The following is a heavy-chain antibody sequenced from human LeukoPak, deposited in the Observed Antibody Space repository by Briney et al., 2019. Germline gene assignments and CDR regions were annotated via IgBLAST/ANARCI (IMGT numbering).Heavy chain of an antibody. D-gene: IGHD4/OR15-4a*01. Sequence: GGSLRRSCAASGFTFSSYEMNWVRQAPGKGLEGVSYISSGSTIYDADSVKGRFTISRDNAKNSMYLQMNSLRAEDTAVYYCTRLHDYGDYRCWFDPWGQGTLVTVSS. J-gene: IGHJ5*02. CDR2: ISSGSTI. CDR3: TRLHDYGDYRCWFDP. V-gene: IGHV3-48*03. CDR1: GFTFSSYE.